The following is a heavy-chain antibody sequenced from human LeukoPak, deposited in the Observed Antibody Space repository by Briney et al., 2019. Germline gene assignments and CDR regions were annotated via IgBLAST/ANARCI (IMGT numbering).Heavy chain of an antibody. V-gene: IGHV5-51*01. Sequence: GESLKISCKGSGYSFTSYRIGWVRQMPGKGLEWMGIIYPGDSDTRYSPSFQGQVTISVDKSISTAYLQWSSLKASDTAMYYCARHVSVGNYYYGMDVWGQGTTVTVSS. CDR2: IYPGDSDT. CDR3: ARHVSVGNYYYGMDV. J-gene: IGHJ6*02. CDR1: GYSFTSYR. D-gene: IGHD1-26*01.